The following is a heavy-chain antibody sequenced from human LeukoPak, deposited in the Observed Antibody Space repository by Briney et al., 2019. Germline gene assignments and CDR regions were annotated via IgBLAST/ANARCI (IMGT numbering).Heavy chain of an antibody. CDR1: GYTFTTYG. CDR2: ISGYNGNT. V-gene: IGHV1-18*01. D-gene: IGHD3-10*01. CDR3: ARDYYYASGSYSGPDTDY. Sequence: GASVKVSCKASGYTFTTYGISWVRQAPGQGLEWMGWISGYNGNTNYALKFQGRVTMTTDTSTSTAYMELRSLRSDDTAVYYCARDYYYASGSYSGPDTDYWGQGTLVTVSS. J-gene: IGHJ4*02.